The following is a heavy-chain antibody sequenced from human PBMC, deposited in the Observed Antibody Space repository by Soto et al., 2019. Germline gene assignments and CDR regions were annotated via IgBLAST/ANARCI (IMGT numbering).Heavy chain of an antibody. CDR2: IYYSGST. D-gene: IGHD3-22*01. V-gene: IGHV4-59*08. CDR1: GGSISSYY. Sequence: SETLSLTCTVSGGSISSYYWSWIRQPPGKGLKWIGYIYYSGSTNYNPSLKSRVTISVDTSKNQFSLKLSSVTAADTAVYYCARHLLLYYYDSSGYYLRDAFDIWGQGTMVTVSS. J-gene: IGHJ3*02. CDR3: ARHLLLYYYDSSGYYLRDAFDI.